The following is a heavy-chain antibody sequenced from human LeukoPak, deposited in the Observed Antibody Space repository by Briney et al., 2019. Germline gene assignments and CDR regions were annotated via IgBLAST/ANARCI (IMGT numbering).Heavy chain of an antibody. J-gene: IGHJ5*02. Sequence: SETLSLTCAVYGGSFSGYYWSWIRQPPGKGLEWIGYIYYSGSTYYNPSLKSRVTISVDTSKNQFSLKLSSVTAADTAVYYCAREPGWFDPWGQGTLVTVSS. V-gene: IGHV4-30-4*08. CDR1: GGSFSGYY. CDR2: IYYSGST. CDR3: AREPGWFDP.